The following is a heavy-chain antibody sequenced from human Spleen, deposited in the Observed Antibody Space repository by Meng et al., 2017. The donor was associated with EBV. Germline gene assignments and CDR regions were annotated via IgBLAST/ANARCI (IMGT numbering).Heavy chain of an antibody. CDR1: GFSFSSYW. CDR2: LNEHGTIT. V-gene: IGHV3-74*01. J-gene: IGHJ4*02. Sequence: VHLVGAGGSLVQPGGSLRLSCAASGFSFSSYWLHWVRQAPGKGPVWVSRLNEHGTITTYADSVKGRFTISRDNAKNTLYLQMNSLRVEDTAVYYCSRDLVGSDDYWGQGTRVTVSS. CDR3: SRDLVGSDDY.